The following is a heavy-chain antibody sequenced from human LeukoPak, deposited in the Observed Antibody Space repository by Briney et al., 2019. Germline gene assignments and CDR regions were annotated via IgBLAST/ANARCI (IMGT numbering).Heavy chain of an antibody. CDR3: ARDEYSSSSWFDP. CDR1: GYTFTSYA. J-gene: IGHJ5*02. Sequence: SVEVSCKASGYTFTSYAISWVRQAPGQGLEWMGGIIPIFGTANYAQKFQGRVTITADESTSTAYMELSSLRSEDTAVYYCARDEYSSSSWFDPWGQGTLVTVSS. CDR2: IIPIFGTA. D-gene: IGHD6-6*01. V-gene: IGHV1-69*13.